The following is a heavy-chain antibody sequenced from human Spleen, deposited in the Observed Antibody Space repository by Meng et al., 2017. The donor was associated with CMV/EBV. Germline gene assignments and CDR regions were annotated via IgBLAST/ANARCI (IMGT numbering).Heavy chain of an antibody. CDR1: GYTFTSYG. CDR3: ARLRVGATTTDDY. Sequence: QVQLVQSGAEVKKPGASVKVSCKASGYTFTSYGISWVRQAPGQGLEWMGWINPNSGGTNYAQKFQGRVTMTRDTSISTAYMELSRLRSDDTAVYYCARLRVGATTTDDYWGQGTLVTVSS. D-gene: IGHD1-26*01. CDR2: INPNSGGT. J-gene: IGHJ4*02. V-gene: IGHV1-2*02.